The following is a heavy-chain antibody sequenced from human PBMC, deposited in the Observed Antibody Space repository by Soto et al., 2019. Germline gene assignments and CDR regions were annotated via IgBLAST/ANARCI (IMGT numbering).Heavy chain of an antibody. D-gene: IGHD4-17*01. CDR2: ISGSGGST. Sequence: GGSLRLSCAASGFTFSSYAMSWVRQAPGKGLEWVSAISGSGGSTYYADSVKGRFTISRDNSKNTLYLQMNSLRAEDPAVYYCAKDPGYGDYVHYYYYYYMDVWGKGTTVTVSS. CDR3: AKDPGYGDYVHYYYYYYMDV. CDR1: GFTFSSYA. V-gene: IGHV3-23*01. J-gene: IGHJ6*03.